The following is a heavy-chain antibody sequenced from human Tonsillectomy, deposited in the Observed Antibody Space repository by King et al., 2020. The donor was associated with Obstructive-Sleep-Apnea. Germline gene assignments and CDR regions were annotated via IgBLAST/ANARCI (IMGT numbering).Heavy chain of an antibody. D-gene: IGHD6-6*01. CDR3: AKEGVAARRWYFDL. J-gene: IGHJ2*01. CDR2: IWYDGSNI. Sequence: VQLVESGGGVVQPGRSLRLSCAASGFTFSSYGMHWVRQAPGKGLEWVAVIWYDGSNIYYADSVKGRFTISRDNSKNTLYLQMNSLRVEDTAVYYCAKEGVAARRWYFDLWGRGTLVTVSS. V-gene: IGHV3-33*06. CDR1: GFTFSSYG.